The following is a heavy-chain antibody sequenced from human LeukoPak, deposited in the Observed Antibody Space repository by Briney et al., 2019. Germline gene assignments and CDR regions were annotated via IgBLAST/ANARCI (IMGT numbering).Heavy chain of an antibody. CDR3: ARVGRGPGPAGVAY. CDR2: IIPIFGTA. CDR1: GGTFSSYA. V-gene: IGHV1-69*13. D-gene: IGHD2-8*02. J-gene: IGHJ4*02. Sequence: GASVKVSCKASGGTFSSYAISWVRQAPGQGLEWMGGIIPIFGTANYAQKFQGRVTITADESTSTAYMELSSLRSEDTAVYYCARVGRGPGPAGVAYWGQGTLVTVSS.